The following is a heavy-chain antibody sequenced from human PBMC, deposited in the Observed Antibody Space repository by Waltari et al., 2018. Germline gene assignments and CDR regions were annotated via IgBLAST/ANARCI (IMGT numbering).Heavy chain of an antibody. Sequence: EAQLMESGGGLVQPGGSLRLSCVASGFSFSNYWMPWVRQPPGKGRVWVSRIDTDGRDTTYADSVKGRFAISRDNARNTLYLQMNSLSGEDTAVYYCARGEVATGGNFDYWGQGTLVTVSS. CDR1: GFSFSNYW. J-gene: IGHJ4*02. CDR2: IDTDGRDT. CDR3: ARGEVATGGNFDY. D-gene: IGHD3-16*01. V-gene: IGHV3-74*01.